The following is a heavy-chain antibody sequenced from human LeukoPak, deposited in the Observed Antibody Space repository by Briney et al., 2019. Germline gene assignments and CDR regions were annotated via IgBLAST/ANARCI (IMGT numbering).Heavy chain of an antibody. Sequence: PGGSLRLSCAASGFTFSSYAMSWVRQAPGKGLECVSAISGSGGSTYYADSVKGRSTISRDNSKNTLYLQMNSLRAEDTAVYYCAKDSVAGMCFDYWGQGTLVTVSS. J-gene: IGHJ4*02. CDR2: ISGSGGST. CDR3: AKDSVAGMCFDY. CDR1: GFTFSSYA. D-gene: IGHD6-19*01. V-gene: IGHV3-23*01.